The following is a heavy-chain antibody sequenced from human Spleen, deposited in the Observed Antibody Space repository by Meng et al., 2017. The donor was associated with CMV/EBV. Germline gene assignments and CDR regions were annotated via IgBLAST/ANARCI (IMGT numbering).Heavy chain of an antibody. CDR2: ISAYNGNT. CDR3: ARVPRYYYGSGSYLVSPYYYGMDV. Sequence: ASVKVSCKASGYTFTSYGISWVRQAPGQGLEWMGWISAYNGNTNYAQKLQGRVTMTRDTSTSTVYMELSSLRSEDTAVYYCARVPRYYYGSGSYLVSPYYYGMDVWGQGTTVTVSS. CDR1: GYTFTSYG. V-gene: IGHV1-18*01. J-gene: IGHJ6*02. D-gene: IGHD3-10*01.